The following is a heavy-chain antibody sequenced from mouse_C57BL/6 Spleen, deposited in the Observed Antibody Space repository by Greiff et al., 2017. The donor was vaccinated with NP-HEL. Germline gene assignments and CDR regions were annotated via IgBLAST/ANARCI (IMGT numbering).Heavy chain of an antibody. Sequence: VQLKQSGPELVKPGASVKMSCKASGYTFTDYNMHWVKQSHGKSLEWIGYINPNNGGTSYNQKFKGKATLTVNKSSSTAYMELRSLTSEDSAVYYCARSEDGYYEGFAYWGQGTLVTVSA. CDR1: GYTFTDYN. D-gene: IGHD2-3*01. CDR2: INPNNGGT. J-gene: IGHJ3*01. CDR3: ARSEDGYYEGFAY. V-gene: IGHV1-22*01.